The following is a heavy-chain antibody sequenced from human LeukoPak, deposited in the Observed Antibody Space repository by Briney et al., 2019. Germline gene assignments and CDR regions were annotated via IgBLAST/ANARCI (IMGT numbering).Heavy chain of an antibody. J-gene: IGHJ4*02. CDR3: ARDGSGWYEFVY. CDR2: ITGISTNT. CDR1: GFTFSTSA. Sequence: GGSLRLSCAASGFTFSTSAMNWVRQAPGKGLEWVSSITGISTNTYYADSVKGRFTISRDNSKNTLYLQMNSLRAEDTAVYYCARDGSGWYEFVYWGQGTLVTVSS. D-gene: IGHD6-19*01. V-gene: IGHV3-23*01.